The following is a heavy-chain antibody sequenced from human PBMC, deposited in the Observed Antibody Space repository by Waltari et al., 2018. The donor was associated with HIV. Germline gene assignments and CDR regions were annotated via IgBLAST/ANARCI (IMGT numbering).Heavy chain of an antibody. J-gene: IGHJ4*02. CDR2: IYMDDTA. CDR3: VKGVRYYTH. V-gene: IGHV3-53*05. CDR1: TFSVANNY. D-gene: IGHD2-2*02. Sequence: VETGGTVIRPGGSLRLSCSPFTFSVANNYVTWLRLAPGRGLEWVSAIYMDDTAHYADSVKGRFTISRDRFRNTVHLQLNFLIFEDTATYFCVKGVRYYTHWGQGTPVTVS.